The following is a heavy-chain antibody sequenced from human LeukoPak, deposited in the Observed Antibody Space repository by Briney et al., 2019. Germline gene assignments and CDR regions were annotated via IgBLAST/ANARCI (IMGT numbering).Heavy chain of an antibody. V-gene: IGHV1-8*03. CDR3: ARGVQQLAYYDAFDI. D-gene: IGHD6-13*01. CDR1: GYTFTSYD. Sequence: ASVKVSCKASGYTFTSYDINWVRQATGQGLEWMGWMNPNSGNTGYAQKFQGRVTITRNTSISTAYMELSSLRSEATAVYYCARGVQQLAYYDAFDIWGQGTMVTVSS. CDR2: MNPNSGNT. J-gene: IGHJ3*02.